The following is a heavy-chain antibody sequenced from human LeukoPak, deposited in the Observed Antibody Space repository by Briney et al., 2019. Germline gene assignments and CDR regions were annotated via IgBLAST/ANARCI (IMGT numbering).Heavy chain of an antibody. CDR3: ALHRPSSSLGRPHNNWPYYFDY. CDR2: IIPIFGTA. V-gene: IGHV1-69*13. D-gene: IGHD6-6*01. Sequence: SVKVSCKASGGTFSSYAISWVRQAPGQGLEWMGGIIPIFGTANYAQKFQGRVTITADESTSTAYMELSSLRSEDTAVYYCALHRPSSSLGRPHNNWPYYFDYWGQGTLVTVSS. CDR1: GGTFSSYA. J-gene: IGHJ4*02.